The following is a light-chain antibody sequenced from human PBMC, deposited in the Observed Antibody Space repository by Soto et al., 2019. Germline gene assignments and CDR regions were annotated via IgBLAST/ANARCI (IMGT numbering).Light chain of an antibody. Sequence: DIQMTQSPSTLSASVGDRVTITCRASQSISSWLAWYQQKPGKAPKLLIYEASNLESGVPSRFSGSGSGSEFTLTISSLHPDDFATYYCQQSNNYPWTFGQGTKVEIK. CDR1: QSISSW. CDR3: QQSNNYPWT. J-gene: IGKJ1*01. V-gene: IGKV1-5*03. CDR2: EAS.